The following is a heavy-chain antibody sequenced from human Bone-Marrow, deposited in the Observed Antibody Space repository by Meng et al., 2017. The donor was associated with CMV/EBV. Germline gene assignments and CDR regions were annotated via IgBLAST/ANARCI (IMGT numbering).Heavy chain of an antibody. J-gene: IGHJ6*02. CDR3: ARVDYYDRSGYYNYYYYGMVV. CDR1: GFTFSSYW. Sequence: GESLKISCAASGFTFSSYWMHWVRQAPGKGLVWVSRINSDGSSTSYADSVKGRFTISRDNAKNTLYLQMNSLRAEDTAVYYCARVDYYDRSGYYNYYYYGMVVWGQGTTVTVSS. V-gene: IGHV3-74*01. D-gene: IGHD3-22*01. CDR2: INSDGSST.